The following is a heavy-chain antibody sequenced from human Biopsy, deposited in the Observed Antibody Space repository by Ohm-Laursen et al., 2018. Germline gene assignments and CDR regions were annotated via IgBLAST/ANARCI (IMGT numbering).Heavy chain of an antibody. CDR2: IIPIIGTT. CDR3: ARYASYSGNYGHFDY. V-gene: IGHV1-69*11. D-gene: IGHD1-26*01. J-gene: IGHJ4*02. Sequence: SVKVSCKASGGTFGSYAISWVRQAPGQGLEWMGRIIPIIGTTNYAQKFQGRVTLTAGESTSTVYMDLTGLRSDDTGIYYCARYASYSGNYGHFDYWGQGTLVTVSS. CDR1: GGTFGSYA.